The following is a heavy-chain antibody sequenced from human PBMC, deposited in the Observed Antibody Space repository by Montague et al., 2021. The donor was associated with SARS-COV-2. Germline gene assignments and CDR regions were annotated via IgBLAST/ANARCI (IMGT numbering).Heavy chain of an antibody. CDR2: ISYTGST. CDR1: GGSISRSTSS. D-gene: IGHD6-13*01. J-gene: IGHJ6*02. Sequence: SETLSLTCTVSGGSISRSTSSWAWIRQPPGEGLEWIGSISYTGSTYYNPSLKSRVTISVDTSRNQFSLRLSSVTAADTSAYYCARLPLVSSWSRAAGYYYYGMDVWGQGTTVTVSS. CDR3: ARLPLVSSWSRAAGYYYYGMDV. V-gene: IGHV4-39*01.